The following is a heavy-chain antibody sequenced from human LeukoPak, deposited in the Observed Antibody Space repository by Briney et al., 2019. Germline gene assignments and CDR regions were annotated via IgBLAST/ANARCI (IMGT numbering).Heavy chain of an antibody. D-gene: IGHD3-10*01. Sequence: SETLSLTCTVSGGSMSGFFWTWIRQPTGKALDWIGSIYYSGCSTKYNPSAKRQLHVSVATSKRQFFLNLNSATAEDTAVYFCARTSRHYYGSGTNLTPWPAGMDVWGQGTTVTVSS. J-gene: IGHJ6*02. CDR2: IYYSGCST. V-gene: IGHV4-59*01. CDR1: GGSMSGFF. CDR3: ARTSRHYYGSGTNLTPWPAGMDV.